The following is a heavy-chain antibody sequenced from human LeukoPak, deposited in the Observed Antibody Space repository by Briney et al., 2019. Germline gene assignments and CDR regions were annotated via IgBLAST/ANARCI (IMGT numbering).Heavy chain of an antibody. CDR1: GFTFSSYS. Sequence: GGSLRLSCAASGFTFSSYSRTWVRQAPGKGLEWVSSISSSSSYIYYADSVKGRFTISRDNAKNSLYLQMNSLRAEDTAVYYCARTKYYDSTGPGYWGQGTLVTVSS. D-gene: IGHD3-22*01. J-gene: IGHJ4*02. CDR2: ISSSSSYI. V-gene: IGHV3-21*01. CDR3: ARTKYYDSTGPGY.